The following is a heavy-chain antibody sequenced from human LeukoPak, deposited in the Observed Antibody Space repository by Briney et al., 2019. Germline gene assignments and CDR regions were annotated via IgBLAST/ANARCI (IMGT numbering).Heavy chain of an antibody. V-gene: IGHV3-9*01. Sequence: GGSLRLSCAASGFTFDDYAMHWVRQAPGKGLEWVSGISWNSGSIGYADSVKGRFTISRDNSKNTLYLQMNSLRAEDTAVYYCARVLVNWQDWGQGTLVTVSS. CDR2: ISWNSGSI. D-gene: IGHD1-1*01. CDR1: GFTFDDYA. J-gene: IGHJ4*02. CDR3: ARVLVNWQD.